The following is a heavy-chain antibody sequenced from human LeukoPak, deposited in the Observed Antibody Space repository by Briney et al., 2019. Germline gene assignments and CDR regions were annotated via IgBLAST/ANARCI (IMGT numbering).Heavy chain of an antibody. J-gene: IGHJ4*02. CDR1: GFTFSSHA. D-gene: IGHD2-8*01. CDR2: ISSSGSTI. CDR3: ARDLGYCTNGVCHTRFDY. V-gene: IGHV3-48*04. Sequence: GGSLRLSCVGYGFTFSSHAISWVRQAPGKGLEWVSYISSSGSTIYYADSVKGRFTISRDNAKNSLYLQMNSLRAEDTAVYYCARDLGYCTNGVCHTRFDYWGQGTLVAVSS.